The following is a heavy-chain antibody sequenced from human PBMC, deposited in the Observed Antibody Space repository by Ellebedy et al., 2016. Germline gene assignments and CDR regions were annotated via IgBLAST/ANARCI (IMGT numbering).Heavy chain of an antibody. CDR3: ARGRSSSWSYYYYYYYMDV. D-gene: IGHD6-13*01. J-gene: IGHJ6*03. CDR1: GYTFTSYD. CDR2: MNPNSGNT. Sequence: ASVKVSCXASGYTFTSYDINWVRQATGQGLEWMGWMNPNSGNTGYAQKFQGRVTMTRNTSISTAYMELSSLRSEDTAVYYCARGRSSSWSYYYYYYYMDVWGKGTTVTVSS. V-gene: IGHV1-8*01.